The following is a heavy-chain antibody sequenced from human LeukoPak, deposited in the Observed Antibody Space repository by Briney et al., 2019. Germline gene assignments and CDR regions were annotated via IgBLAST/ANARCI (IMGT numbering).Heavy chain of an antibody. Sequence: PGRSLRLSCAASGFTFSSYGMHWVRQAPGKGLEWVAVIWYDGSNKYYADSVKGRFTISRDNSKNTLYLQMNSLRAEDTAVYYCARDLGVYDYVWGVYRPTGDWGQGTLVTVSS. V-gene: IGHV3-33*01. D-gene: IGHD3-16*02. J-gene: IGHJ4*02. CDR2: IWYDGSNK. CDR3: ARDLGVYDYVWGVYRPTGD. CDR1: GFTFSSYG.